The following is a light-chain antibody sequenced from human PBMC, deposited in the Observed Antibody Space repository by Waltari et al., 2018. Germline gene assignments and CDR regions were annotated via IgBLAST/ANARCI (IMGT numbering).Light chain of an antibody. Sequence: DIQMTTFPSSVSASVGDRVTITCRASQGISNWLAWYQQKPGKAPNLLVYSASNLQSGVPSRFSGSGSGTDFTLTISSLQPEDFATYYCQQTSTFPVTFGGGTEVEF. CDR1: QGISNW. CDR2: SAS. CDR3: QQTSTFPVT. J-gene: IGKJ4*01. V-gene: IGKV1-12*01.